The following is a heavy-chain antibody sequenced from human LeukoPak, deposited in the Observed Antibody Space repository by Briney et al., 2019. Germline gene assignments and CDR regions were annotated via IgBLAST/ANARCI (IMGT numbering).Heavy chain of an antibody. CDR1: GFTFSPYA. J-gene: IGHJ4*01. CDR3: APGEWYFDY. D-gene: IGHD3-10*01. Sequence: GGSLRLSCAASGFTFSPYAMDWVRQAPGKGLQWVSAFSRRGTTHYADSVQGRFTISRDNSKNTFFLQMKSLRAEDTAIYYCAPGEWYFDYWGHGTLVTVSS. V-gene: IGHV3-23*01. CDR2: FSRRGTT.